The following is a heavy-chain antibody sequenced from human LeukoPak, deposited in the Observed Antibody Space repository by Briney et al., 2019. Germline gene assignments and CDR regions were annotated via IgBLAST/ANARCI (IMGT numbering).Heavy chain of an antibody. V-gene: IGHV3-66*01. D-gene: IGHD4-17*01. CDR2: IYSGGST. CDR3: ARDSDYGDYFDY. Sequence: GGSLRLSCAASGFTVSSNYMSWVRQAPGKGLEWVSVIYSGGSTYYADSVKGRFTISRDNSKNTPYLQMNSLRAEDTAVYYCARDSDYGDYFDYWGQGTLVTVSS. J-gene: IGHJ4*02. CDR1: GFTVSSNY.